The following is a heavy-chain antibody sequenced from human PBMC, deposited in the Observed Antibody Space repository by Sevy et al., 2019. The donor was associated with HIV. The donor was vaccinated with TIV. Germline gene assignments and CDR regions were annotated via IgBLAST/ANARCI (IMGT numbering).Heavy chain of an antibody. V-gene: IGHV1-2*06. CDR1: GYNFAGYY. D-gene: IGHD2-2*01. J-gene: IGHJ4*02. CDR2: TNPQSGGP. CDR3: ARGLEDCASINCPHIY. Sequence: ASVKVSCKASGYNFAGYYINWVRQAPGQGLEWMGRTNPQSGGPDHAQKFQGRVTMTRETSISTAYMELSRLRSDDTAMYYCARGLEDCASINCPHIYWGQGTLVTVSS.